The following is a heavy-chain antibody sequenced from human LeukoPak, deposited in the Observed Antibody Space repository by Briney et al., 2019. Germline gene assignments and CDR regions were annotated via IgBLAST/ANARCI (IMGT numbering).Heavy chain of an antibody. CDR3: ASLSRGSSSWYGKYNWFDP. CDR2: IIPIFGTA. V-gene: IGHV1-69*05. D-gene: IGHD6-13*01. J-gene: IGHJ5*02. CDR1: GGTFSSYA. Sequence: SVKVSCKASGGTFSSYAISWVRQPPGQGLEWMGGIIPIFGTANYAQKFQGRVAITTDESTSTAYMELSSLRSEDTAVYYCASLSRGSSSWYGKYNWFDPWGQGTLVTVSS.